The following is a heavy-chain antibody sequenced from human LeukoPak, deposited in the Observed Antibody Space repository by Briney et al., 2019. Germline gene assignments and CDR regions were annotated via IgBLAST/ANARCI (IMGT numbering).Heavy chain of an antibody. V-gene: IGHV1-69*01. CDR1: GFTFSSYA. Sequence: PGGSLRLSCAASGFTFSSYAISWVRQAPGQGLEWMGGIIPIFGTANYAQKFQGRVTITADESTSTAYMELSSLRSEDTAVYYCARDTYGDYEDYYYGMDVWGQGTTVTVSS. D-gene: IGHD4-17*01. CDR3: ARDTYGDYEDYYYGMDV. CDR2: IIPIFGTA. J-gene: IGHJ6*02.